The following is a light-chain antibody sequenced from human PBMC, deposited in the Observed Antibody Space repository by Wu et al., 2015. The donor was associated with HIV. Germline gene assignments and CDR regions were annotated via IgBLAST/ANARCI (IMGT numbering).Light chain of an antibody. CDR3: QQSYSTPYS. CDR2: AAS. J-gene: IGKJ2*03. V-gene: IGKV1-39*01. CDR1: QSISSY. Sequence: DIKMTQSPSSVAASVGGRVTITCRASQSISSYLNWYQQKPGKAPKLLIYAASSLQSGVPSRFSGSGSGTDFTLTISSLQPEDFATYYCQQSYSTPYSFGQGTKLEIK.